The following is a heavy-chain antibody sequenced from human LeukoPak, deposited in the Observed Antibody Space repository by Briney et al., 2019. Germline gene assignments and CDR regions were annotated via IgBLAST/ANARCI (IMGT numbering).Heavy chain of an antibody. Sequence: GGSLRLSCAASGFTSSSYIINWVRQAPGKGLEWVSSISGTSSFIYYADSVRGRFTISRDYAKNSVFPQMNSLRPEDTAVYYCARVGIGEGLDYWGQGTLVTVSS. CDR3: ARVGIGEGLDY. J-gene: IGHJ4*02. CDR2: ISGTSSFI. CDR1: GFTSSSYI. V-gene: IGHV3-21*01. D-gene: IGHD3-10*01.